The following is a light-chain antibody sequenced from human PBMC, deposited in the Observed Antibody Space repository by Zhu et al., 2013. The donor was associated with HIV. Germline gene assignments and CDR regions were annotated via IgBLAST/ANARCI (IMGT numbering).Light chain of an antibody. J-gene: IGKJ4*01. CDR3: QQYSSRLT. Sequence: DIQMTQSPSTLSASVGDRVTITCRASQSISSWLAWYQQKPGKAPKLLISKASSLQSGVPSRFSGSESGTEFTLTISSLQPDDFASYYCQQYSSRLTFGGGTRVEIK. CDR1: QSISSW. V-gene: IGKV1-5*03. CDR2: KAS.